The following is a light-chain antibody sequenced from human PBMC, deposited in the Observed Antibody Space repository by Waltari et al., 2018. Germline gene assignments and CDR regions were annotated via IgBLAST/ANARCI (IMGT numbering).Light chain of an antibody. CDR1: QSVGTS. Sequence: EIVMTQSPASLSVSPGDSVTLSCGASQSVGTSLAWYQQRPGRAPRLLVYRASTRASDIPARFSGSGSGTDFTLSISTLQSEDFAVYYCQQYDDWPRTFGQGTKVEIK. CDR2: RAS. V-gene: IGKV3-15*01. CDR3: QQYDDWPRT. J-gene: IGKJ1*01.